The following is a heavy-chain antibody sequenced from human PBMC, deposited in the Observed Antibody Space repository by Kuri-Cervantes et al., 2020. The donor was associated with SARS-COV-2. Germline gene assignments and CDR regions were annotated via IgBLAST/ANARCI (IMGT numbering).Heavy chain of an antibody. CDR1: GYTFSDHY. D-gene: IGHD3-3*01. V-gene: IGHV1-18*04. CDR3: ARDAYYDFWSGYECDY. Sequence: ASVKVSCKASGYTFSDHYMHWVRQAPGQGLEWMGWISAYNGNTNYAQKLQGRVTMTTDTSTSTAYMELRSLRSDDTAVYYCARDAYYDFWSGYECDYWGQGTLVTVSS. J-gene: IGHJ4*02. CDR2: ISAYNGNT.